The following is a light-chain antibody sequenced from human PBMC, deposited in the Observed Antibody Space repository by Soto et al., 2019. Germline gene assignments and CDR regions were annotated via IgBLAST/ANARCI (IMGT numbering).Light chain of an antibody. Sequence: QSVLTQPASVSGSPGQSITISCTGTSSDVGGYNYVSWYQQHPGKAPKLMIYDVSNRPSGVSNRFPGSKSGNTASLTISGLQAEDEADYYCSSYTSSSTVVVFGGGTKLTVL. J-gene: IGLJ2*01. CDR3: SSYTSSSTVVV. CDR2: DVS. CDR1: SSDVGGYNY. V-gene: IGLV2-14*01.